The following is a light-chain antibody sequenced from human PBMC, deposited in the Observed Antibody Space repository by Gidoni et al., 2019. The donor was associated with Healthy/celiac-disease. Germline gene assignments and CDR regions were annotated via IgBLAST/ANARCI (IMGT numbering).Light chain of an antibody. V-gene: IGKV1-39*01. CDR2: AAS. Sequence: DIQMIQSPSSLSASVGDRVTITCRASQIINCYLNWYQQKPGKAPKLLIYAASSLQSEVPSRFSDSESGTDFTHTISRLQPEDFETYYCQQSYSTLWPFGQGTKVEIK. J-gene: IGKJ1*01. CDR1: QIINCY. CDR3: QQSYSTLWP.